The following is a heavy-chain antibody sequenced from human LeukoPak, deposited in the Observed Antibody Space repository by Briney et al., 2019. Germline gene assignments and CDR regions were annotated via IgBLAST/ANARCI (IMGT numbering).Heavy chain of an antibody. CDR2: IYYSGST. Sequence: SETLSLTCTVSGGSISSYYWSWIRQPPGKGLEWIGYIYYSGSTNYNPSLKSRVTISVDTSKNQFSLKLSSVTAADTAVYYCARFVVAATRYFDLWGRGTLVTVSS. D-gene: IGHD2-15*01. J-gene: IGHJ2*01. CDR1: GGSISSYY. CDR3: ARFVVAATRYFDL. V-gene: IGHV4-59*08.